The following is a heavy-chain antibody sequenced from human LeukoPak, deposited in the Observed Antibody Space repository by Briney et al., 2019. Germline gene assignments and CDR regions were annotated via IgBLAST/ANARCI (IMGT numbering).Heavy chain of an antibody. Sequence: PSETLSLTCTVSGGSISSYYWSWIRQPPGKGLEWIGYIYYSGSTNYNPSLKSRVTISVDTSKNQFSLKLSSVTAADTAVYYCARRPYDYVWGSYRSYDAFDIWGQGTMVTVSS. CDR2: IYYSGST. CDR1: GGSISSYY. CDR3: ARRPYDYVWGSYRSYDAFDI. J-gene: IGHJ3*02. D-gene: IGHD3-16*02. V-gene: IGHV4-59*08.